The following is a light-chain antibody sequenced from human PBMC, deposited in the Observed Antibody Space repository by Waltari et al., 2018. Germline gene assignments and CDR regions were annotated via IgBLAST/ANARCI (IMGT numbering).Light chain of an antibody. CDR3: QQYYIAPHT. Sequence: DIEMTQSPDSLAVSLGERATINCKSSQSVLYSSNNKNYLAWYQPKPGPPPKLLIYWASNRESGVPERFSGSGSGTDFTLTISSLQAEDVAVYYCQQYYIAPHTFGGGTKVEVK. V-gene: IGKV4-1*01. CDR1: QSVLYSSNNKNY. J-gene: IGKJ4*01. CDR2: WAS.